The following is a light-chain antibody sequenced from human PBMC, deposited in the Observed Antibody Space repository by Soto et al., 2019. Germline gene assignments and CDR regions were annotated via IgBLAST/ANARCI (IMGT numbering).Light chain of an antibody. Sequence: ELVMTQSPGPLSVSPGERATLSCRASESVTSNLAWYQQKPGQAPRLLIYAASTRATNIPATFSGSGSGTEFTLTISSLQSEDFAVYYCQQYYKWPLTFGEGTKVDIK. J-gene: IGKJ4*01. CDR2: AAS. CDR3: QQYYKWPLT. V-gene: IGKV3-15*01. CDR1: ESVTSN.